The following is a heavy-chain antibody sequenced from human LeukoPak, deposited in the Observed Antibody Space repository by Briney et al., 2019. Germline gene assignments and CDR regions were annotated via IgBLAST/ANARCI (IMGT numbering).Heavy chain of an antibody. CDR1: GFTFSNYG. V-gene: IGHV3-33*06. Sequence: GGSLRLSYAASGFTFSNYGMHWVRQAPGKGLEWVAVIWYDGSNKYYADSVKGRFTISRDNSKNTLYLQMKSLRAEDTAVYYCAKDRDTAMEIDYWGQGTLVTVSS. D-gene: IGHD5-18*01. J-gene: IGHJ4*02. CDR2: IWYDGSNK. CDR3: AKDRDTAMEIDY.